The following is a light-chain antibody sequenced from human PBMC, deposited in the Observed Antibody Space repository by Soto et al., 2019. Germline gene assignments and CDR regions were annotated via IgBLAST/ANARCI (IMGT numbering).Light chain of an antibody. Sequence: QSVLTQPPSASGSPGQSVTISCTGTSSDVGAYNYVSWYQQHPGTAPKLIIYEVSKRPSGVPDRFFGSKSGNTASLTVSGVQAEDEADYYCSSFTTSHTYVFGTGTKLTVL. CDR3: SSFTTSHTYV. V-gene: IGLV2-8*01. CDR2: EVS. CDR1: SSDVGAYNY. J-gene: IGLJ1*01.